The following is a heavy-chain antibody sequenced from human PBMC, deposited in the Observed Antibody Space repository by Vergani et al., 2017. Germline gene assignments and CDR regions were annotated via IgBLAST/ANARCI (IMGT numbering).Heavy chain of an antibody. V-gene: IGHV3-30*18. Sequence: VQLVESGGGLVQPGGSLRLSCAASGFTFSSYGMHWVRQAPGKGLEWVAVISYDGSNKYYADSVKGRFTISRDNSKNTLYLQMNSLRAEDTAVYYCTKDDEYYDSSGYPDYWGQGTLVTVAS. J-gene: IGHJ4*02. CDR1: GFTFSSYG. D-gene: IGHD3-22*01. CDR3: TKDDEYYDSSGYPDY. CDR2: ISYDGSNK.